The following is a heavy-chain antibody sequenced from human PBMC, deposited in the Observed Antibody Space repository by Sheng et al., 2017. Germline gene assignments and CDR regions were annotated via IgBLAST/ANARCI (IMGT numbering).Heavy chain of an antibody. CDR3: AKDDWGPSSIGGPDC. CDR1: GFTFSTYA. D-gene: IGHD6-6*01. J-gene: IGHJ4*02. Sequence: VQLVESGGSVVRPGGPVRLSCSASGFTFSTYAIHWVRQAPGKGLEWVAVISSDGNNKYYADSLKGRFTISRDNSKSTLYLQMNSLRPEDTAVYHCAKDDWGPSSIGGPDCWGQGTLVTVSS. CDR2: ISSDGNNK. V-gene: IGHV3-30*18.